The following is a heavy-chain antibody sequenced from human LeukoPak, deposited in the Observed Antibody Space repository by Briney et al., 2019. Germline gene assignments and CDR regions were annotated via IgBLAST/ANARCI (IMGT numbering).Heavy chain of an antibody. J-gene: IGHJ3*02. D-gene: IGHD3-10*01. Sequence: GGSLRLSCAASGFTFSSYSMNWVRQAPGKGLEWVSSISSSSSYIYYADSVKGRFTISRDNAKNSLYLQMNSMRAEDTAVYYCARDLVVRGVILAFDIRGQGTMVTVSS. CDR1: GFTFSSYS. CDR2: ISSSSSYI. V-gene: IGHV3-21*01. CDR3: ARDLVVRGVILAFDI.